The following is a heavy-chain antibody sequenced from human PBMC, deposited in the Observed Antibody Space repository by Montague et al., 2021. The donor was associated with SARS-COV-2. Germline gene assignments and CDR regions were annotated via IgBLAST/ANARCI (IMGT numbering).Heavy chain of an antibody. CDR2: IHHGGST. CDR3: ARLGDGVVPSPILGVGPYYSDYYMDV. CDR1: GGSFSTYS. J-gene: IGHJ6*03. Sequence: SETLSLTCAVHGGSFSTYSWNWIRQPPGKGLEWIGEIHHGGSTNXNPSLKSRVTISADTSKNQFPLKLTSVAAADTAVYYCARLGDGVVPSPILGVGPYYSDYYMDVWGKGNTVTVTS. V-gene: IGHV4-34*01. D-gene: IGHD3-10*01.